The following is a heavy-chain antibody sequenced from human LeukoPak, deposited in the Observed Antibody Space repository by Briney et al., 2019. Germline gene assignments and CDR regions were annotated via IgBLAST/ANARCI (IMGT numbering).Heavy chain of an antibody. CDR3: AREYYYDTSAYYTFDY. Sequence: SGGSLRLSCAASGFTFSNYAMSWVRQAPGKGLEWVSGIFWHGGITAYADSVKGRFTISRDNAKNSLYLQMNSLRPEDTALYYCAREYYYDTSAYYTFDYWGQGTPVTVSS. CDR2: IFWHGGIT. V-gene: IGHV3-20*04. CDR1: GFTFSNYA. J-gene: IGHJ4*02. D-gene: IGHD3-22*01.